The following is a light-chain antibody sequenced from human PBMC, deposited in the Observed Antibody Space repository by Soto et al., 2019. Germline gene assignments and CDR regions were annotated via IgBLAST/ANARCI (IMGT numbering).Light chain of an antibody. Sequence: EIVLTQSPGTLSLSPGERATLSCRASQSVTSNYLAWYQQKPGQAPSLLIDAAFIRATGIQDKFSGSGSGTDITRTSSRLDPEDLAVYYWQHYGSSPQTFGQGTKVEIK. CDR3: QHYGSSPQT. CDR2: AAF. CDR1: QSVTSNY. J-gene: IGKJ1*01. V-gene: IGKV3-20*01.